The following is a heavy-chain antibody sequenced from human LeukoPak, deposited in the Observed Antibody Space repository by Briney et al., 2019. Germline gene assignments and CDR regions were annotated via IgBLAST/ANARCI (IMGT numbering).Heavy chain of an antibody. D-gene: IGHD5-18*01. CDR2: IYYSGGDM. CDR3: ARQPAATAAFDI. CDR1: GGSINNYY. J-gene: IGHJ3*02. V-gene: IGHV4-59*08. Sequence: PAETLSLTCTVSGGSINNYYWSWIPQPPGKGLEWIGYIYYSGGDMNYNPSLKSRLPISVDTSKNQISLMLTSTTAADTAVYYCARQPAATAAFDIWAQGAMVTVSS.